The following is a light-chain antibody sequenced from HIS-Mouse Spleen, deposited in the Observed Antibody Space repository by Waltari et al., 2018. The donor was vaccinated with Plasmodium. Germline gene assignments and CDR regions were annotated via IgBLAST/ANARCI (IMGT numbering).Light chain of an antibody. CDR2: EDS. J-gene: IGLJ3*02. CDR3: YSTDSSGNHRV. CDR1: ALPKNY. Sequence: SYELPQPPSFSVSPVQPARITCPGDALPKNYAYWYQQKSGQAPVLVTYEDSKRPSGIPERFSGSSSGTMATLTISGAQVEDEADYYCYSTDSSGNHRVFGGGTKLTVL. V-gene: IGLV3-10*01.